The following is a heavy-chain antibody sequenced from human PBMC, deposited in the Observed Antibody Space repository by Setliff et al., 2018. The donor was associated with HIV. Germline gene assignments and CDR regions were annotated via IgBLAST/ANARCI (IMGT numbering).Heavy chain of an antibody. CDR1: GGSISSETFS. Sequence: SETLSLTCTVSGGSISSETFSWNRIRQPAGKGLEWIGRIYTSGSTDYNPSLKSRVTMPVDTSKNQFSLKLSSVTAADTAVYYCARGGYYYYFGVDVSGQGTTVTVSS. CDR3: ARGGYYYYFGVDV. CDR2: IYTSGST. D-gene: IGHD3-16*01. J-gene: IGHJ6*02. V-gene: IGHV4-61*02.